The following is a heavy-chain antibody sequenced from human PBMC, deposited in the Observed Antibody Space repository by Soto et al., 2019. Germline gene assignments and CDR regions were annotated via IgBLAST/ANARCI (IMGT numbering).Heavy chain of an antibody. CDR2: TYYRSKWYY. J-gene: IGHJ4*02. D-gene: IGHD6-13*01. CDR3: ARLVGNSWIDY. Sequence: SQTLSLTCAISGDSGSSNSVVWNWIRQSPSRGLEWLGRTYYRSKWYYEYAESVKSRIIINPDTSNNQLSLQLNSVTPEDTGVYYCARLVGNSWIDYWGQGTLVTVPQ. CDR1: GDSGSSNSVV. V-gene: IGHV6-1*01.